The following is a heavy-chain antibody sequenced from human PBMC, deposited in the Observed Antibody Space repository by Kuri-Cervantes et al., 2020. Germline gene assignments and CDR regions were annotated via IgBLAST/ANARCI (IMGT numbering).Heavy chain of an antibody. D-gene: IGHD3-3*01. CDR2: INPNSGGT. J-gene: IGHJ4*02. CDR3: ARGRAARFLEWLLSY. CDR1: GYTFTGYY. Sequence: ASVKVSCKASGYTFTGYYMHWVRQAPGQGLEWMGWINPNSGGTNYAQKFQGRVTMTRNTSISTAYMELSSLRSEDTAVYYCARGRAARFLEWLLSYWGQGTLVTVSS. V-gene: IGHV1-2*02.